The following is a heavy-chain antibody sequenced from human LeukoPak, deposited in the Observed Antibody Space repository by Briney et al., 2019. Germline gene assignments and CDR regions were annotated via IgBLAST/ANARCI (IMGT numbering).Heavy chain of an antibody. CDR2: IIPIFGTA. V-gene: IGHV1-69*05. CDR1: GGTFSSYA. J-gene: IGHJ6*03. Sequence: ASVKVSCKXSGGTFSSYAISWVRQAPGQGLEWMGGIIPIFGTANYSQKFQGRVTITTDESTSTAYMELSSLRSEDTAVYYCARVQYSSSSTVYYYYMDVWGKGTTVTVSS. D-gene: IGHD6-6*01. CDR3: ARVQYSSSSTVYYYYMDV.